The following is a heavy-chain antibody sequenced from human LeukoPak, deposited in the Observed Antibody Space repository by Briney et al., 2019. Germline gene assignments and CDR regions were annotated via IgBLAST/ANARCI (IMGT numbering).Heavy chain of an antibody. Sequence: GGPLRLSCAASGFTFSSYSMNWVRQAPGKGLEWVSSISSSSSYIYYADSVKGRFTISRDNAKNSLYLQMNSLRAEDTAVYYCAKVDYGGNSATDYWGQGTLVTVSS. CDR2: ISSSSSYI. J-gene: IGHJ4*02. CDR3: AKVDYGGNSATDY. V-gene: IGHV3-21*01. D-gene: IGHD4-23*01. CDR1: GFTFSSYS.